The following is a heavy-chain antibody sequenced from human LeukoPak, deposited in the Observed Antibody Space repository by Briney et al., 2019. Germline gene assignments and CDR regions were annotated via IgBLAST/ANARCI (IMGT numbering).Heavy chain of an antibody. J-gene: IGHJ4*02. CDR2: IKQDGSEK. CDR3: AKGPPYYYDSSFPSNLDY. Sequence: GGSLRLSCAASGFTFSSYWMSWVRQAPGKGLEWVANIKQDGSEKYYVDSVKGRFTISRDNAKNSLYLQMNSLRAEDTAVYYCAKGPPYYYDSSFPSNLDYWGQGTLVTVSS. D-gene: IGHD3-22*01. V-gene: IGHV3-7*01. CDR1: GFTFSSYW.